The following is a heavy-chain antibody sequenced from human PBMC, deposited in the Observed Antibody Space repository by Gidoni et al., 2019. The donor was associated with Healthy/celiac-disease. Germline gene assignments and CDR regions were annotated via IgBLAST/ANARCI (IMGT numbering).Heavy chain of an antibody. J-gene: IGHJ4*02. CDR2: ISSSSSTI. V-gene: IGHV3-48*02. D-gene: IGHD5-12*01. Sequence: EVQLVESGGGLVQPGRSLRPSCAASGLTFSSYSMNWVCQAPGKGLEWVSYISSSSSTIYYADSVKGRFTISRDNAKNSLYLQMNSLRDEDTAVYYCARDLYSGYDYWGQGTLVTVSS. CDR1: GLTFSSYS. CDR3: ARDLYSGYDY.